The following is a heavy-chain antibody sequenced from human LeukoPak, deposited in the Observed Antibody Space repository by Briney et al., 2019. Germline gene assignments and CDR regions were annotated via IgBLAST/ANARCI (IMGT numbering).Heavy chain of an antibody. V-gene: IGHV1-18*01. Sequence: ASVKVSCKASGYTFTSYGISWVRQAPGQGLEWMGWISAYNGNTNYAQKLQGRVTMTTDTSTSTAYMELRSLRSDDTAVYYCARVIPRSGYARDWPDYWGQGTLVTVSS. CDR1: GYTFTSYG. CDR3: ARVIPRSGYARDWPDY. J-gene: IGHJ4*02. D-gene: IGHD5-12*01. CDR2: ISAYNGNT.